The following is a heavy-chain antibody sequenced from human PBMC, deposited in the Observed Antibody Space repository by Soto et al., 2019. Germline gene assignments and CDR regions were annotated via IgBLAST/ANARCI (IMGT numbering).Heavy chain of an antibody. D-gene: IGHD2-15*01. CDR1: GFTVSSKY. CDR2: IQSGGPT. V-gene: IGHV3-66*01. Sequence: EVQLVESGGGLVQPGGSLRLSCAASGFTVSSKYMSWVRQAPGKGREWVSLIQSGGPTYYADSVKGRFTISRDTSANTVHLQMDSLRAEDTAVYYCARDDVLCDGGRCYGVPLDVWSKGTTVTVSS. CDR3: ARDDVLCDGGRCYGVPLDV. J-gene: IGHJ6*04.